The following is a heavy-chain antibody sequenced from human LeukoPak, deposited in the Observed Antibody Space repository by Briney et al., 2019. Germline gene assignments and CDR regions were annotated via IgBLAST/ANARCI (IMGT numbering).Heavy chain of an antibody. Sequence: PWGSLRLSCAASGFTFSSYWMHWVRHAPGKGLVWVSRINSDGSSTSYADSVKGRFTISRDNAKNTLYLQMNSLRAEDTAVYYCARAGSSWPNIYYYYMDVWGKGTTVTVSS. CDR1: GFTFSSYW. V-gene: IGHV3-74*01. CDR2: INSDGSST. D-gene: IGHD6-13*01. J-gene: IGHJ6*03. CDR3: ARAGSSWPNIYYYYMDV.